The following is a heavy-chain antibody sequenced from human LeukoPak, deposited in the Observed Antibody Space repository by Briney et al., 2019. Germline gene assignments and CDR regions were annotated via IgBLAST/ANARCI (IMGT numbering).Heavy chain of an antibody. CDR1: GFTFSSYA. D-gene: IGHD3-22*01. J-gene: IGHJ4*02. CDR3: ARENRLTYYYDSSCYYPDY. CDR2: ISYDGSNK. Sequence: GGSLRLSCAASGFTFSSYAMHWVRQAPGKGLKWVAAISYDGSNKYYAYSVKGRFTISRDTSKNTLYLQMNSLGAEDTAVYYCARENRLTYYYDSSCYYPDYWGQGTLVTVSS. V-gene: IGHV3-30*04.